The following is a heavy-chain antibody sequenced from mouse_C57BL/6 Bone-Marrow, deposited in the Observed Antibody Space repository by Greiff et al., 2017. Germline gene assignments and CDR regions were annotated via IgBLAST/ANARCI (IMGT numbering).Heavy chain of an antibody. J-gene: IGHJ4*01. Sequence: QVQLQQPGAELVKPGASVKVSCKASGYTFTSYWMHWVKQRPGQGLEWIGRIHPSDSDTNYNQKFKGKATLTVEKSSSTAYMQLSSLTSEDSAVYYCAIRGYYGSSILYAMDYWGQGTSVTVSS. V-gene: IGHV1-74*01. CDR3: AIRGYYGSSILYAMDY. CDR1: GYTFTSYW. CDR2: IHPSDSDT. D-gene: IGHD1-1*01.